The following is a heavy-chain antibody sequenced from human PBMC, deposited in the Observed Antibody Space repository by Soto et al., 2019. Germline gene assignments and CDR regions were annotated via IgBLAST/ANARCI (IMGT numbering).Heavy chain of an antibody. V-gene: IGHV4-39*01. CDR2: IYYSGST. D-gene: IGHD3-22*01. Sequence: HLQLQESGPGLVKPSETLSLTCTVSGGSISSSSYYWGSIRQPPGKGLEWIGSIYYSGSTYYNPYLKSRVTISVDRSKNQFSRKRSSVTAADTAVYYCARHPTADCSGYYEWYFALWGRGTLVTVSS. CDR3: ARHPTADCSGYYEWYFAL. CDR1: GGSISSSSYY. J-gene: IGHJ2*01.